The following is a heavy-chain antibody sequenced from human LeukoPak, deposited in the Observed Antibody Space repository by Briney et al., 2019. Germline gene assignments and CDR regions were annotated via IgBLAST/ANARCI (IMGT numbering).Heavy chain of an antibody. V-gene: IGHV3-21*01. J-gene: IGHJ4*02. CDR3: ARVPLRGSWYLTY. D-gene: IGHD6-13*01. CDR1: GFTFSSYN. CDR2: ISSSSSYI. Sequence: PGRSLRLSCAASGFTFSSYNMNWVRQAPGKGLEWVSSISSSSSYIYYADSVKGRFTISRDNAKNSLYLQMNSLRAEDTAVYYCARVPLRGSWYLTYWGQGTLVTVSS.